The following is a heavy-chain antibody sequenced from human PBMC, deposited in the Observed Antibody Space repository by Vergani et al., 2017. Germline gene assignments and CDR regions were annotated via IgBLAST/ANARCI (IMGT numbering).Heavy chain of an antibody. CDR1: GFTFSACP. D-gene: IGHD3-3*01. J-gene: IGHJ6*03. CDR3: ARTSYDFWSGPEDYYYYYMDV. Sequence: EVQLLQSGGGVIQPGGSVRLSCAASGFTFSACPMTWVRQAPGKGLEWVAFIRNKAYGGTTEYAASVKGRFTISRDNSKNTLYLQMNSLRAEDTAVYYCARTSYDFWSGPEDYYYYYMDVWGKGTTVTVSS. CDR2: IRNKAYGGTT. V-gene: IGHV3-71*02.